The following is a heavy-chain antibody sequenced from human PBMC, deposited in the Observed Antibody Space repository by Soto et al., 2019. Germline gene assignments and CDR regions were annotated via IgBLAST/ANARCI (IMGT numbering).Heavy chain of an antibody. CDR1: GFTVSTYY. V-gene: IGHV3-66*01. D-gene: IGHD1-26*01. Sequence: VQLVESGGGLVQPGGSLRLSCAASGFTVSTYYMSWVGQAPGKGLEWVSLIYNVGSTYNADSVKGRFTISRDTSENTLYLQMNSLRVEDTAVYFCASSGSRPRFDSWGQGALVTVSS. J-gene: IGHJ4*02. CDR2: IYNVGST. CDR3: ASSGSRPRFDS.